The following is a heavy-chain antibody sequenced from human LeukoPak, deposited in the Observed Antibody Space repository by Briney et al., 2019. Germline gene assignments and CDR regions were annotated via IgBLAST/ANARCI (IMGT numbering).Heavy chain of an antibody. Sequence: GGSLRLSCAASGFTFSDYNMGWMRQAPGKGLEWVSYTRNSDNNMLYADSVKGRFTISRENAKYSVYLQMNSLRAEDTAVYYWGGRITGGGSHAFDIWGQGTMVTVSS. CDR2: TRNSDNNM. J-gene: IGHJ3*02. V-gene: IGHV3-11*01. D-gene: IGHD6-19*01. CDR1: GFTFSDYN. CDR3: GGRITGGGSHAFDI.